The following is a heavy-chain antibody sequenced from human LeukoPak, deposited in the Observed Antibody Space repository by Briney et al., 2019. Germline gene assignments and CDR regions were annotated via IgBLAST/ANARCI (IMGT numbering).Heavy chain of an antibody. V-gene: IGHV3-33*01. CDR1: GFTFSSYG. D-gene: IGHD6-13*01. CDR3: ARGQPPSYYDMDV. Sequence: GGSPILSCAASGFTFSSYGMHWVRQAPGKGLEWVAVIWSDGSSKHYADSVKGRFTISRDNSKNTLYLQMSSLRAEDTALYYCARGQPPSYYDMDVWGQGTTVTVSS. CDR2: IWSDGSSK. J-gene: IGHJ6*02.